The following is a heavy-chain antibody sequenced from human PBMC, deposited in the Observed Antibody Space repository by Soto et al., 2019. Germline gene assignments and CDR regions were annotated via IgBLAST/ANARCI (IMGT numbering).Heavy chain of an antibody. D-gene: IGHD3-22*01. CDR3: ARTYYYDSSGSDAFDI. V-gene: IGHV5-51*01. Sequence: GESLKISCKGSGYSFTSYWICWVRQMPGKGLEWVGIIYPGDSDTRYSTSFQGQVTISADKSISTAYLQWSSLKASDTAMYYCARTYYYDSSGSDAFDIWGQGTLVTVSS. CDR2: IYPGDSDT. CDR1: GYSFTSYW. J-gene: IGHJ3*02.